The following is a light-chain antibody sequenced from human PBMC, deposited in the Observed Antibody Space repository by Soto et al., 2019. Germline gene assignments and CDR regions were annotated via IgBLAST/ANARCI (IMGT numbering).Light chain of an antibody. CDR2: KAS. Sequence: DIQMTQSPSTLSASVGDRVTITCRASQSISSWLAWYQQKPGKAPKLLIYKASSLESGVPSRFSGSGSGTEFTLTIISLQPDDFATYYCQPYNSYSRAFGPGTKVDI. J-gene: IGKJ1*01. CDR3: QPYNSYSRA. CDR1: QSISSW. V-gene: IGKV1-5*03.